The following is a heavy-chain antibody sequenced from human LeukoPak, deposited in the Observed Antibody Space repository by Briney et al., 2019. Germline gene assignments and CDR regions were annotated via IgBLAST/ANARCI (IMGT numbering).Heavy chain of an antibody. CDR1: GYSISNGYY. CDR3: ARQHDSYYYYYIDV. CDR2: LYHSDSA. J-gene: IGHJ6*03. Sequence: SETLSPTCAVSGYSISNGYYWVWIRQPPGRGLEWIGSLYHSDSAYYNTSLRSRVSMSVDTSKNQFSLTLSFVTAADTAVYYCARQHDSYYYYYIDVWGSGTPVTVSS. V-gene: IGHV4-38-2*01.